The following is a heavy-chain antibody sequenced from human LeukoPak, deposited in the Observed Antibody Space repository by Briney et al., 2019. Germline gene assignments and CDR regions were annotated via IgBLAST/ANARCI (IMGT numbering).Heavy chain of an antibody. CDR3: ARERSYNWNYDFDY. J-gene: IGHJ4*02. D-gene: IGHD1-7*01. CDR2: IKEDGSEK. V-gene: IGHV3-7*01. CDR1: GFTFSRYW. Sequence: GGSLRLSCAASGFTFSRYWMSWVRQAPGKGLEWVANIKEDGSEKYYVDSVKGRFTIPRDNAKNSLYLQMNSLRAEDTAVYYCARERSYNWNYDFDYWGQGTLVTVSS.